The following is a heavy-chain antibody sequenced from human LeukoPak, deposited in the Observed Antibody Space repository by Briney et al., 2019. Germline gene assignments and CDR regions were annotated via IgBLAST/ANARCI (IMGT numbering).Heavy chain of an antibody. CDR3: ARLLFFTDL. J-gene: IGHJ3*01. CDR1: GFTISSYE. CDR2: ISNYGSTR. Sequence: PGESLTLSCAASGFTISSYELYWVRQAPGPGLKLFSYISNYGSTRHYAVSVKVRFTNSRDNAKNSLDTQMDTLGAEDTTVCDSARLLFFTDLWGHGIMVT. D-gene: IGHD3-3*01. V-gene: IGHV3-48*03.